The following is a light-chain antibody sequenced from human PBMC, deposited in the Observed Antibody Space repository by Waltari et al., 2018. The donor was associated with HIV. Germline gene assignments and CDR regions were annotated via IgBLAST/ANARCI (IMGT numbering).Light chain of an antibody. CDR2: EVS. V-gene: IGLV2-14*01. CDR3: SSYTTSSTWV. Sequence: QSALTQPASVSGSPGQSITISCTGTSSDIGGYKYVSWYQQQPGKAPKLMISEVSNRPSGVSNRFSGSKSGNTASLTISGLQAEDEADYYCSSYTTSSTWVFGGGTKLTVL. J-gene: IGLJ3*02. CDR1: SSDIGGYKY.